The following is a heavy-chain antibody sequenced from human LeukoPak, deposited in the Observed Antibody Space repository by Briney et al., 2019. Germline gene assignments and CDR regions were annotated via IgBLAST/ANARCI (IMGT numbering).Heavy chain of an antibody. CDR2: IWYDGSNK. Sequence: GGSLRLSRAASGFTFSSYGMHWVRQAPGKGLEWVAVIWYDGSNKYYADSVKGRFTISRDNSKNTLYLQMNSLRAEDTAVYYCARDLSIAAAGGYFDYWGQGTLVTVSS. J-gene: IGHJ4*02. CDR1: GFTFSSYG. D-gene: IGHD6-13*01. V-gene: IGHV3-30*19. CDR3: ARDLSIAAAGGYFDY.